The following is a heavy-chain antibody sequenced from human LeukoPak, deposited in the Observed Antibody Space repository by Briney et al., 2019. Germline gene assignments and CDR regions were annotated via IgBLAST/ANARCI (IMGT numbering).Heavy chain of an antibody. CDR1: GGSFSGYY. CDR2: INHSGST. CDR3: ARGLSRRWLQLGGYYFDY. V-gene: IGHV4-34*01. Sequence: PSETLSLTCAVYGGSFSGYYWSWIRQPPGKGLEWIGEINHSGSTNYNPSLKSRVTISVDTSKNQFSLKLSSVTAADTAVYYCARGLSRRWLQLGGYYFDYWGQGTLVTVSS. J-gene: IGHJ4*02. D-gene: IGHD5-24*01.